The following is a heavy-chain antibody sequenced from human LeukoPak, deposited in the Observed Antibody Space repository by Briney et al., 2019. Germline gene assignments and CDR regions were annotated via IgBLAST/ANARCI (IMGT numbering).Heavy chain of an antibody. CDR3: ARAKVRGVTYAPFDC. Sequence: ETLSLTCTVSGGSISSYYWSWIRQPPGKGLEWIGYIYYSGSTNYNPSLKSRVTISVDTSKNQFSLKLSSVTAADTAVYYCARAKVRGVTYAPFDCWGQGTLVTVSS. D-gene: IGHD3-10*01. J-gene: IGHJ4*02. CDR2: IYYSGST. V-gene: IGHV4-59*01. CDR1: GGSISSYY.